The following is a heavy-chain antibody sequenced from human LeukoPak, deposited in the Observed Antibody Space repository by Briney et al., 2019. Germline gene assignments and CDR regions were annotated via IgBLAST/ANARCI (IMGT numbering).Heavy chain of an antibody. Sequence: ASVKVSCKASGYTFTGYYMHWVRQAPGQGLEWMGWINPNSGGTNYAQKFQGWVTMTRDTSISTAYMELSRLRSDDTAVYYCARGVPGIAVAGTYELFDYWGQGTLVTVSS. V-gene: IGHV1-2*04. J-gene: IGHJ4*02. D-gene: IGHD6-19*01. CDR1: GYTFTGYY. CDR3: ARGVPGIAVAGTYELFDY. CDR2: INPNSGGT.